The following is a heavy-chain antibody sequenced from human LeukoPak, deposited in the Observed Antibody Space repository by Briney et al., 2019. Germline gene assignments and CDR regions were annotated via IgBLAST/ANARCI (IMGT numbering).Heavy chain of an antibody. CDR3: ARMAYDFWSGYYWFDY. D-gene: IGHD3-3*01. J-gene: IGHJ4*02. CDR2: INAGNGNT. CDR1: GYTFTSYA. V-gene: IGHV1-3*01. Sequence: ASVKVSFKASGYTFTSYAMHWVRQAPGQRLEWMGWINAGNGNTKYSQKFQGRVTITRDTSASTAYMELSSLRSEDTAVYYCARMAYDFWSGYYWFDYWGQGTLVTVSS.